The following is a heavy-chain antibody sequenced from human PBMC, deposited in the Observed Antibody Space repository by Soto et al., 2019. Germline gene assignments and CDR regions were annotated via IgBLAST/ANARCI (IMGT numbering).Heavy chain of an antibody. J-gene: IGHJ4*02. D-gene: IGHD3-3*01. CDR2: IYYSGST. CDR3: PRVTSGYRPHFEY. V-gene: IGHV4-59*01. CDR1: GGSLSSYY. Sequence: QVQLQESGPGLVKPSETLSLTCTVSGGSLSSYYWSWIRQPPGKGLECIGYIYYSGSTNYKPSLKSRATISVDTSKNQFSLKLSSVTAADTAVYYCPRVTSGYRPHFEYWGQGTLVTVSS.